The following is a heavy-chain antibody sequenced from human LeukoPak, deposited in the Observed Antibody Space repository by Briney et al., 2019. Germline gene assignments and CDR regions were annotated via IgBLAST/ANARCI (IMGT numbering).Heavy chain of an antibody. CDR3: ARHDGPGIAAAGSAFDI. CDR1: GGSISSGSYY. J-gene: IGHJ3*02. Sequence: SETLSLTCTVSGGSISSGSYYWGWIRQPPGKGLEWIGSIYYSGSTYYNPSLKSRVTISVDTSKNQFSLKLSSVTAADTAVYYCARHDGPGIAAAGSAFDIWGQGTMVTVSS. D-gene: IGHD6-13*01. CDR2: IYYSGST. V-gene: IGHV4-39*01.